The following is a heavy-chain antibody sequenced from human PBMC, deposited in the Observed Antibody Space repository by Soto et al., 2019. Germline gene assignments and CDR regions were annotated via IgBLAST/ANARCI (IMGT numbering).Heavy chain of an antibody. D-gene: IGHD2-15*01. V-gene: IGHV3-48*02. CDR3: VLYCSGGGCYGR. CDR1: GFTFSTYH. CDR2: ISSDSGTI. Sequence: GGSLRLSCAASGFTFSTYHMNWVRQAPGKGLEWVSYISSDSGTIYYADSVKGRFTISRDNAKNSLYLQMNSLRDDDTAVYYCVLYCSGGGCYGRWGQGTLVTVSS. J-gene: IGHJ4*02.